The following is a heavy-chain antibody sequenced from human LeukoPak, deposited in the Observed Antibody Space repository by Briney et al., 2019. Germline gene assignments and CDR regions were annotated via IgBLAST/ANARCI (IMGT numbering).Heavy chain of an antibody. CDR2: IKQDGSEK. CDR3: ARRRGSYCFDY. CDR1: GFTFSSYA. V-gene: IGHV3-7*01. J-gene: IGHJ4*02. D-gene: IGHD3-10*01. Sequence: GGSLRLSCAASGFTFSSYALSWIRQAPGKGLEWVANIKQDGSEKYSVDSVKGRFIISRDNAKNSLYLQMNSLRVEDTAVYYCARRRGSYCFDYWGQGTLVTVSS.